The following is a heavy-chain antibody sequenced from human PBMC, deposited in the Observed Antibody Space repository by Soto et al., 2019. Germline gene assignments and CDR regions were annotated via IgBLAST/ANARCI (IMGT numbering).Heavy chain of an antibody. CDR1: GFTFSSYA. V-gene: IGHV3-23*01. J-gene: IGHJ4*02. CDR2: IGVGGGDR. Sequence: EVQLLESGGGLVQPGGSLRLSCAASGFTFSSYAMRWVRQAPGKGLEWVSIIGVGGGDRYYPESVKGRFTISRDNSRDTLYLEINSLRDEDTAVYYCARVRFGELVWGQGTLVTVSS. CDR3: ARVRFGELV. D-gene: IGHD3-10*01.